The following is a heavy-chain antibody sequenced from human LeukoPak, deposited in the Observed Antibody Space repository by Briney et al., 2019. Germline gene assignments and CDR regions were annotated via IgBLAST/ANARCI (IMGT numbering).Heavy chain of an antibody. D-gene: IGHD1-26*01. V-gene: IGHV1-24*01. CDR3: ALSSGSYPYYYYYMDV. CDR2: FDPEDGET. CDR1: GYTLTELS. Sequence: GASVKVSCKVSGYTLTELSMHWVRQAPGKGLEWMGGFDPEDGETIYAQKFQGRVTMTEDTSTDTAYMELSSLRSEDTAVYYCALSSGSYPYYYYYMDVWGKGTTVTVSS. J-gene: IGHJ6*03.